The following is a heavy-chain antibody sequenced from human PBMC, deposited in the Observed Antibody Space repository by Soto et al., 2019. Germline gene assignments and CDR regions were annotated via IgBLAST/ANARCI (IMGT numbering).Heavy chain of an antibody. CDR1: GFTFSGSA. Sequence: GGSLRLSCAASGFTFSGSAMHWVRQAPGKGLEWVSAISGSGGSTYYADSVKGRFTISRDNSKNTLYLQMNSLRAEDTAVYYCAKNRLITMIVVVMIDYCGQGTLVTVSS. CDR3: AKNRLITMIVVVMIDY. V-gene: IGHV3-23*01. CDR2: ISGSGGST. J-gene: IGHJ4*02. D-gene: IGHD3-22*01.